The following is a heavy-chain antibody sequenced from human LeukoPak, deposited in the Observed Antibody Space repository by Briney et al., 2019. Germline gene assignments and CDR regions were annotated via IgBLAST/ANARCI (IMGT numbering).Heavy chain of an antibody. V-gene: IGHV1-69*01. CDR2: IIPIFGTA. D-gene: IGHD3-22*01. Sequence: SVKVSCKASGGTFSSYAISWVRQAPGQGLEWMGGIIPIFGTANYAQKFQGRVTITADESTSTAYMELSSLRSEDTAVYYCASHYYDSSGYYYGFDYWGQGTLVTVTS. CDR3: ASHYYDSSGYYYGFDY. CDR1: GGTFSSYA. J-gene: IGHJ4*02.